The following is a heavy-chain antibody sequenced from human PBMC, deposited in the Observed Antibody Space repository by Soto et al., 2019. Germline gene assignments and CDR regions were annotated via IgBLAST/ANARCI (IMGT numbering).Heavy chain of an antibody. D-gene: IGHD3-3*01. CDR2: ISYDGSNK. CDR3: AREGAYDFWSGYSPYGMDV. Sequence: SCAASGFTFSSYAMHWVRQAPGKGLEWVAVISYDGSNKYYADSVKGRFTISRDNSKNTLYLQMNSLRAEDTAVYYCAREGAYDFWSGYSPYGMDVWGQGTTVTVSS. J-gene: IGHJ6*02. V-gene: IGHV3-30-3*01. CDR1: GFTFSSYA.